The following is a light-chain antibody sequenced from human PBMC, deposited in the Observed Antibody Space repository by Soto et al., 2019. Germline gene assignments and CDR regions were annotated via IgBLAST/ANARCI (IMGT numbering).Light chain of an antibody. CDR3: QKSDHLPL. V-gene: IGKV3-15*01. J-gene: IGKJ3*01. Sequence: VLTQSPASLSVSPGQTATLSCRASQSVGSAFGWYQQIPGQAPRLLIYGVSTRAAGIPARFRGSGSGADFTLTITSLQSEDFATYYCQKSDHLPLFGPGTKVESK. CDR2: GVS. CDR1: QSVGSA.